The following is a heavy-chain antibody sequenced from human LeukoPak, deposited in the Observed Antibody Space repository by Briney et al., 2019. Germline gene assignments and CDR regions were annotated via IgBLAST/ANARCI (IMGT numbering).Heavy chain of an antibody. J-gene: IGHJ4*02. CDR1: GFTFSSYS. Sequence: GGSLRLSCAASGFTFSSYSMNWVRQAPGKGLEWVSYISSSSSTIYYADSVKGRFTISRDNAKNSLYLQMNSLRVEDTAVYYCARGRAAAGTSSRGIDYWGQGTLVTVSS. CDR2: ISSSSSTI. V-gene: IGHV3-48*01. CDR3: ARGRAAAGTSSRGIDY. D-gene: IGHD6-13*01.